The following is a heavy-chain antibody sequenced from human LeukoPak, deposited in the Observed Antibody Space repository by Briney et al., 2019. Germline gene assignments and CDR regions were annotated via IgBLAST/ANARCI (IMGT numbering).Heavy chain of an antibody. J-gene: IGHJ5*02. D-gene: IGHD2-21*02. CDR3: ARREETAGFDLVPYALSWFDP. Sequence: SETLSLSCAVSGCSISSYYWSWIRQPPGKGLEWVADIDYGGGTNYNHSLKSRVTISVENSKNYFYLMLSTMTAAGTAVYYCARREETAGFDLVPYALSWFDPWGQGTLVIVSS. CDR2: IDYGGGT. V-gene: IGHV4-59*01. CDR1: GCSISSYY.